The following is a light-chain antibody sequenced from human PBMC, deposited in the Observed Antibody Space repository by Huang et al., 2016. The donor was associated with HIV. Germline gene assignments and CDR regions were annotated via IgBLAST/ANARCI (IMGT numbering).Light chain of an antibody. Sequence: DIQMTQSPSTLSASVGDRVTITCRASQSISIWLAWYQQKPGKAPKRLIYDTSSLQSGVPSRFSGSGSGTEFSLTISSLQPDDFATYYCQQCNTYPYTFGQGTKLEIK. J-gene: IGKJ2*01. V-gene: IGKV1-5*01. CDR2: DTS. CDR1: QSISIW. CDR3: QQCNTYPYT.